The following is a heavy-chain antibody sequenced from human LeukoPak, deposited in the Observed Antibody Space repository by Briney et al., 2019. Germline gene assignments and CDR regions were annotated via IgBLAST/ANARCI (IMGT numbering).Heavy chain of an antibody. V-gene: IGHV3-48*03. CDR2: ISSSGSTI. J-gene: IGHJ4*02. CDR3: APNMGYGPFDY. Sequence: GGSLRLSCAASGFTFSSYEMNWVRQAPGKGLEWVSYISSSGSTIYYADSVKGRFTISRDNAKNSLYLQMNSLRAEDTAVYYCAPNMGYGPFDYWGQGTLVTVSS. D-gene: IGHD5-12*01. CDR1: GFTFSSYE.